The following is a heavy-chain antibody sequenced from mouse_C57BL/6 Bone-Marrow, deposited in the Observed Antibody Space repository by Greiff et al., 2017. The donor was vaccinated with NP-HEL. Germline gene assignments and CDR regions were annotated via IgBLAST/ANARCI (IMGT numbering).Heavy chain of an antibody. D-gene: IGHD2-3*01. CDR1: GYTFTDYY. J-gene: IGHJ2*01. CDR3: ARGGYYDGYFLHYFDY. Sequence: LVESGAELVKPGASVKISCKASGYTFTDYYINWVKQRPGQGLEWIGKIGPGSGSTYYNEKFKGKATLTADKSSSAAYMQLSSLTSEDSAVYFCARGGYYDGYFLHYFDYWGQGTTLTVSS. V-gene: IGHV1-77*01. CDR2: IGPGSGST.